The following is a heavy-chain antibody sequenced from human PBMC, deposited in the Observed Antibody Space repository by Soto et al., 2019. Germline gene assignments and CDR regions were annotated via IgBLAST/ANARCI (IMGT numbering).Heavy chain of an antibody. D-gene: IGHD4-17*01. V-gene: IGHV1-8*01. Sequence: QVQLVQSGAEVKKPGASVKVSCKASGYTFTSYDINWVRQATGQGLEYLGWMNPNSGNTAYVQKFQGRVTMTWDTSITTAYMELSILRSEDTAVYFCARGIKYGAYSRWFDPWGQGTLVTVSS. CDR3: ARGIKYGAYSRWFDP. CDR1: GYTFTSYD. J-gene: IGHJ5*02. CDR2: MNPNSGNT.